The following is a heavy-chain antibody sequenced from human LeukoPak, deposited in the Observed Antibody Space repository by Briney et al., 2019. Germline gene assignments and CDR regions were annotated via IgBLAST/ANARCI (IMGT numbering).Heavy chain of an antibody. V-gene: IGHV3-43*02. CDR2: ISGDGGST. Sequence: PGGSLRLSFAASGFTFDDYAMHWVRQAPGKGLEWVSLISGDGGSTYYADSVKGRFTISRDNSKNSLYLQMNSLRTEDTALYHCAKDRGWYDYWGQGTLVTVSS. J-gene: IGHJ4*02. CDR3: AKDRGWYDY. CDR1: GFTFDDYA. D-gene: IGHD6-19*01.